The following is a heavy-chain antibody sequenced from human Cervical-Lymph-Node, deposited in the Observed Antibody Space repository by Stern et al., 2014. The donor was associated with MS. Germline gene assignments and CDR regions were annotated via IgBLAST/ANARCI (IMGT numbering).Heavy chain of an antibody. J-gene: IGHJ6*02. V-gene: IGHV4-59*01. CDR3: ARGGIAAALDYYYGMDV. D-gene: IGHD6-13*01. CDR1: GGSISSYY. CDR2: IYYSGST. Sequence: VQLVESGPGLVKPSETLSLTCTVSGGSISSYYWSWIRQPPGKGLEWIGYIYYSGSTNYNPSLKSRVTISVDTSKNQFSLKLSSVTAADTAVYYCARGGIAAALDYYYGMDVWGQGTTVTVSS.